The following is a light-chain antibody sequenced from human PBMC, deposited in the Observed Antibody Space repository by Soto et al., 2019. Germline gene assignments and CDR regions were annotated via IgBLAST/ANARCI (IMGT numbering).Light chain of an antibody. CDR2: GAS. V-gene: IGKV3-20*01. Sequence: EIVLTQSPGPLSLSPGERATLSCRASQSVSSSYLAWYQQKPGQSPRLLIYGASSRAIDIPDRFSGSGSGPDFTLTISRLEPEDSAVYYCQQYGSSYTFGQGTKLEIK. CDR3: QQYGSSYT. J-gene: IGKJ2*01. CDR1: QSVSSSY.